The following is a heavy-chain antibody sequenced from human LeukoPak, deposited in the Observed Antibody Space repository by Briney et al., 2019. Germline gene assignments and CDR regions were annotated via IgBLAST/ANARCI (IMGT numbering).Heavy chain of an antibody. CDR2: IYYSGST. V-gene: IGHV4-39*01. D-gene: IGHD6-19*01. CDR1: GGSISSGNYQ. CDR3: ARRIAVAGTSYYYYGMDV. Sequence: PSETLSLTCTVSGGSISSGNYQWTWIRQPAGKGLEWIGSIYYSGSTYYNPSLKSRVTISVDTSKNQFSLKLSSVTAADTAVYYCARRIAVAGTSYYYYGMDVWGQGTTVTVSS. J-gene: IGHJ6*02.